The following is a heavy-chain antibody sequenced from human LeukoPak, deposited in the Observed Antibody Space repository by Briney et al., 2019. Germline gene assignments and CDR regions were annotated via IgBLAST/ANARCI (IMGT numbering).Heavy chain of an antibody. CDR2: ISAYSGNT. J-gene: IGHJ5*02. Sequence: GASVKVSCKASGYTFNIYGITWVRQAPGQGLEWMGWISAYSGNTNYAQKLQGRVTMTTDTSTSTAYMELRSLRSDDTAVYYCARVPRRLITMSPSDPWGQGTLVTVSS. D-gene: IGHD3-22*01. CDR1: GYTFNIYG. V-gene: IGHV1-18*04. CDR3: ARVPRRLITMSPSDP.